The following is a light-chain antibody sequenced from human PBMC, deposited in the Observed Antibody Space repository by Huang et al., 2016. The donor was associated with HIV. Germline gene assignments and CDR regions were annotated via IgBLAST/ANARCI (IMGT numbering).Light chain of an antibody. CDR2: WAS. V-gene: IGKV4-1*01. CDR1: QSLLYRSNNKNY. J-gene: IGKJ1*01. Sequence: DIVLTQSPHSLAVSLGESATINCKSSQSLLYRSNNKNYLVWYQQKPGQPPKLIMYWASTRESGVPDRFSASGSGTDFTLTISSLQAEDVAVYYCQQYYAVPWTFGQGTKVEI. CDR3: QQYYAVPWT.